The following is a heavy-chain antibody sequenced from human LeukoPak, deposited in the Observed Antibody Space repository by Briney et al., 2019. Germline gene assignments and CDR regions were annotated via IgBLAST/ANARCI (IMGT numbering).Heavy chain of an antibody. CDR1: GFTFSSYA. CDR3: AKDRRSGSRASPFDY. Sequence: PGGSLRLSCAASGFTFSSYAMSWVRRAPGKGLEWVSAISGSGGSTYYADSVKGRFTISRDNSKNTLYLQMNSLRAEDTAVYYCAKDRRSGSRASPFDYWGQGTLVTVSS. CDR2: ISGSGGST. J-gene: IGHJ4*02. V-gene: IGHV3-23*01.